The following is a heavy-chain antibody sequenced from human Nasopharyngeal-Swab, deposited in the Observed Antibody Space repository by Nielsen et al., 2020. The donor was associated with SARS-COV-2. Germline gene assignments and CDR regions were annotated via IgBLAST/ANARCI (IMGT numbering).Heavy chain of an antibody. CDR2: IWYDGSNK. V-gene: IGHV3-33*01. CDR3: ARDLYSSGGKYYYYGMDV. J-gene: IGHJ6*02. CDR1: GFTFSSYG. D-gene: IGHD6-19*01. Sequence: GGSLRLSCAASGFTFSSYGMHWVRQAPGKGLEWVAVIWYDGSNKYYADSVKGRFTISRDNSKNTLYLQMNSLRAEDTAVYYCARDLYSSGGKYYYYGMDVWGQGTTVTVSS.